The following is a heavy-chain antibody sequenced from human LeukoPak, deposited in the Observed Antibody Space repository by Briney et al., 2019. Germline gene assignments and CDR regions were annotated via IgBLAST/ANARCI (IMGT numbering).Heavy chain of an antibody. CDR3: ATRPDIAAAGPGWFDP. CDR1: GGSFSGYY. J-gene: IGHJ5*02. V-gene: IGHV4-34*01. CDR2: INHSGST. Sequence: SETLSLTCAVYGGSFSGYYWSWIRQPPGKGLEWIGEINHSGSTNYNSSLKSRVTISVDTSKNQFSLELSSVTAADTAVYYCATRPDIAAAGPGWFDPWGQGTPVTVSS. D-gene: IGHD6-13*01.